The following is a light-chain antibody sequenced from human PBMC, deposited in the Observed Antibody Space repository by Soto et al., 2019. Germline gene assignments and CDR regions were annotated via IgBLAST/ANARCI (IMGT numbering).Light chain of an antibody. V-gene: IGKV1-16*01. Sequence: DIQMTQSPSSLSASVGDRVTITCRASQGIGSDLAWFQQKPGQPPKSLIYAASSLQSGVPSRFSGSGSGTDFTLTINSLQPEDSATYYYQQYNNYPFTFGPGTKVDVK. CDR3: QQYNNYPFT. J-gene: IGKJ3*01. CDR2: AAS. CDR1: QGIGSD.